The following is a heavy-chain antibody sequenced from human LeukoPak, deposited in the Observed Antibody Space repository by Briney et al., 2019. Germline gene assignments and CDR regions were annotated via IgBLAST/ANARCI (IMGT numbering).Heavy chain of an antibody. Sequence: QPGGSLRLSCTASGFVFFTSWMTWVRQAPGKGLEWVSGISWNSGSIGYADSVKGRFTISRDNAKNSLYLQMNSLRAEDMALYYCAELGITMIGGVWGKGTTVTISS. CDR3: AELGITMIGGV. CDR1: GFVFFTSW. D-gene: IGHD3-10*02. CDR2: ISWNSGSI. J-gene: IGHJ6*04. V-gene: IGHV3-9*03.